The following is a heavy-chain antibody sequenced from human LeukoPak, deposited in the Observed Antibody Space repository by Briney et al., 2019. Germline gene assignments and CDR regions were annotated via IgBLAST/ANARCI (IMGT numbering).Heavy chain of an antibody. CDR1: GFTFSSYE. V-gene: IGHV3-30*02. CDR2: IRYDGSNK. Sequence: GGSLRLSCAASGFTFSSYEINWVPHAPGKGLEWVTFIRYDGSNKYYADSVKGRFTISRDNSKNTLYLQMNSLRAEDTAVYYCAKDQGYSYVGDIFDYWGQGTLVTVSS. D-gene: IGHD5-18*01. CDR3: AKDQGYSYVGDIFDY. J-gene: IGHJ4*02.